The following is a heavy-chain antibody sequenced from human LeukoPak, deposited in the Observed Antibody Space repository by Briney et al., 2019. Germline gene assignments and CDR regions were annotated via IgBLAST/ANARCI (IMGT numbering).Heavy chain of an antibody. CDR2: INPNSGGT. V-gene: IGHV1-2*02. Sequence: ASVKVSCKASGYTFTGYYMHWVRQAPGQGLEWMGWINPNSGGTNYAQKFQGRVTMTRDTSISTAYMELSRLRSDDTAVYYCARDLRAITGYYYGMDVWGQGTTVTVSS. CDR1: GYTFTGYY. CDR3: ARDLRAITGYYYGMDV. J-gene: IGHJ6*02. D-gene: IGHD1-14*01.